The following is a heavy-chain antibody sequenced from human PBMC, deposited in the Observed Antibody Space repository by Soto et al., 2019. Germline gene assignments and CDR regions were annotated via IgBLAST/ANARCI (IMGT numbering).Heavy chain of an antibody. Sequence: PGGSLRLSCAASGFTFSSYWMHWVRQAPGKGLVWVSRLNGGGSSTFYADPVKDRFTISRDNAKNTLYLQMNSLRAEDTAVYYCARVSGASAGRYGMEVWGQGTTVTVSS. V-gene: IGHV3-74*01. J-gene: IGHJ6*02. D-gene: IGHD3-10*01. CDR2: LNGGGSST. CDR3: ARVSGASAGRYGMEV. CDR1: GFTFSSYW.